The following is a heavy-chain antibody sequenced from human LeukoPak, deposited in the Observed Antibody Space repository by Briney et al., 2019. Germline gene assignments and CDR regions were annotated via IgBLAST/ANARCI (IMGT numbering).Heavy chain of an antibody. CDR3: ARALTYYYGSGNVMDV. Sequence: SETLSLTCTVSGGSISSSSYYWGWIRQPPGKGLEWIGSIYHSGSTYYNPSLKSRVTISVDTSKNQFSLKLSSVTAADTAVYYCARALTYYYGSGNVMDVWGKGTTVTISS. D-gene: IGHD3-10*01. CDR2: IYHSGST. CDR1: GGSISSSSYY. V-gene: IGHV4-39*07. J-gene: IGHJ6*04.